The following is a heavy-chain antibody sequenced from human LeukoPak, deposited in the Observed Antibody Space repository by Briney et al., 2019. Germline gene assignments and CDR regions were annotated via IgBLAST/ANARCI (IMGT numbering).Heavy chain of an antibody. CDR3: ARGCGGDCYSDDAFDI. V-gene: IGHV4-4*07. J-gene: IGHJ3*02. CDR2: IYTSGST. Sequence: GSLRLSCAASGFTFSDYYMSWIRQPAGKGLEWIGRIYTSGSTNYNPSLKSRVTMSVDTSKNQFSLKLSSVTAADTAVYYCARGCGGDCYSDDAFDIWGQGTMVTVSS. CDR1: GFTFSDYY. D-gene: IGHD2-21*02.